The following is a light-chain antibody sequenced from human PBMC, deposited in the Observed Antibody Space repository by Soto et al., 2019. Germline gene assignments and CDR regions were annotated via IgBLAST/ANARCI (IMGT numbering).Light chain of an antibody. CDR2: LNSDGSH. J-gene: IGLJ1*01. Sequence: QSVLTQSPSASASLGASVKLTCTLSSGHSSYAIAWHQQQPEKGPRYLMKLNSDGSHSKGDGIPDRFSGSSSGAERYLTISSLQSEDEAHYYCQTWGTGYVCGTGTKLTVL. CDR1: SGHSSYA. V-gene: IGLV4-69*01. CDR3: QTWGTGYV.